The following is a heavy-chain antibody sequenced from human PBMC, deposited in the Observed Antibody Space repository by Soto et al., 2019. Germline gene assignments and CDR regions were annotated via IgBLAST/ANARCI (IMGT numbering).Heavy chain of an antibody. J-gene: IGHJ2*01. CDR2: IYYSGST. Sequence: SETLSLTCTVSGGSISSSSYYWGWIRQPPGKGLEWIGSIYYSGSTYYNPSLKSRVTISVDTSKNQFSLKLTSVTAADTAVYYFARPGNIVGCCWWYFDLWGRGTLVTVSS. CDR3: ARPGNIVGCCWWYFDL. D-gene: IGHD2-15*01. CDR1: GGSISSSSYY. V-gene: IGHV4-39*01.